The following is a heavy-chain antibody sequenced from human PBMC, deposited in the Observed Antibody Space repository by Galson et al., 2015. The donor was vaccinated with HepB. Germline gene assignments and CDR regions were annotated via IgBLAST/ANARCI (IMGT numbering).Heavy chain of an antibody. CDR1: GGSFSNYG. CDR3: VRDVALRIIEVAGTDFQH. Sequence: SVKVSCKASGGSFSNYGFTWVRQAPGQGLEWMGGIIPLFHTTNYAQKFQGRVAITADESTSTAYMELSSLRSEDTAVYYCVRDVALRIIEVAGTDFQHWGQGPLVIVSS. J-gene: IGHJ1*01. D-gene: IGHD6-19*01. CDR2: IIPLFHTT. V-gene: IGHV1-69*13.